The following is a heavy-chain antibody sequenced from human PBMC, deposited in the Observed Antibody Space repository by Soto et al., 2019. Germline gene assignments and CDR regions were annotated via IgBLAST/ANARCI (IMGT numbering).Heavy chain of an antibody. Sequence: QVQLVQSGAEVKRPGSSVKVSCKPSGGTFSSLSITWVRQAPGQGLQWVGAIVPIFGTTNYAQKFQDRVAISADNSTTTAYMELSSLRSEDTAVYYCATAYRGYEAEALDVWGQGTKVTVSS. CDR3: ATAYRGYEAEALDV. D-gene: IGHD5-12*01. CDR1: GGTFSSLS. J-gene: IGHJ3*01. V-gene: IGHV1-69*06. CDR2: IVPIFGTT.